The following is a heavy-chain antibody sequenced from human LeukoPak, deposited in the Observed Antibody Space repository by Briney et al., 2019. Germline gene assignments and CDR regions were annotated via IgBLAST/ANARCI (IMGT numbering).Heavy chain of an antibody. D-gene: IGHD3-16*01. V-gene: IGHV3-30-3*01. CDR1: GFTFSSYA. CDR3: ARDLKGGGSEIDY. J-gene: IGHJ4*02. Sequence: PGRSLRLSCAASGFTFSSYAMHWVRQAPGKGLEWVAVISYDGSNKYYADSVKGRFTISRDNSKNTLYLQMNSLRAEDTAVYYCARDLKGGGSEIDYWGQGTLVTVSS. CDR2: ISYDGSNK.